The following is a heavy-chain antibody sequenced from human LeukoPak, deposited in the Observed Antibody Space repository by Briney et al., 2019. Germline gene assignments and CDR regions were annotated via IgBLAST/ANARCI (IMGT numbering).Heavy chain of an antibody. D-gene: IGHD4-17*01. J-gene: IGHJ4*02. CDR1: GFTFSSYS. V-gene: IGHV3-15*01. Sequence: GGSLRLSCAASGFTFSSYSVNWVRQAPGKGLEWVGRIRSKVDGGTTDYAAPVKGRFTISRDESKTTLYLHMNNLKIEDTAVYYCATGGHYGGTWGQGTLVTVSS. CDR2: IRSKVDGGTT. CDR3: ATGGHYGGT.